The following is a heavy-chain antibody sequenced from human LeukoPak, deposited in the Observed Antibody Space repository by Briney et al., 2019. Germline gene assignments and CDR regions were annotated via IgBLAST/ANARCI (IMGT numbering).Heavy chain of an antibody. D-gene: IGHD3-10*01. CDR3: TTRYYYGSGSL. Sequence: PGGSLRLSCAASGFTFSNAWMSWVRQAPGKGLEWVGRIKNKTDGGTTDYAAPVKGRFTISRDDSKNTLYLQMNSLKTEDTAVYYCTTRYYYGSGSLWGQGTLVTVSS. V-gene: IGHV3-15*01. J-gene: IGHJ4*02. CDR2: IKNKTDGGTT. CDR1: GFTFSNAW.